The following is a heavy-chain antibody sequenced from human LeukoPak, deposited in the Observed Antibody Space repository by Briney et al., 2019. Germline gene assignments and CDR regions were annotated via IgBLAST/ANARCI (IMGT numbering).Heavy chain of an antibody. CDR3: ARGYYGSGSYRPKPYYFDY. Sequence: PSETLSLTCTVSGYSISSGYYWGWIRQPPGKGLEWIGSIYHSGSTYYNPSLKSRVTISVDTSKNQFSLKLISVTAADTAVYYCARGYYGSGSYRPKPYYFDYWGQGTLVTVSS. D-gene: IGHD3-10*01. V-gene: IGHV4-38-2*02. CDR2: IYHSGST. J-gene: IGHJ4*02. CDR1: GYSISSGYY.